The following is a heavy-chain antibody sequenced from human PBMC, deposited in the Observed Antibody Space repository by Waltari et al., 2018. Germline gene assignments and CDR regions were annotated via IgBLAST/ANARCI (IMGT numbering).Heavy chain of an antibody. CDR1: GFTFGVYA. D-gene: IGHD6-13*01. V-gene: IGHV3-49*03. J-gene: IGHJ4*02. Sequence: VQLVESGGGLVQPGRSLRLSCTASGFTFGVYAMIWFRQAPGEGLEWVGFIKSKTYGGTVEYAASVKGRFTFSRDDSKSIAYLQLNSLKTEDTAVYYCTRDRWYSSSWYRDYWGQGTLVTVSS. CDR3: TRDRWYSSSWYRDY. CDR2: IKSKTYGGTV.